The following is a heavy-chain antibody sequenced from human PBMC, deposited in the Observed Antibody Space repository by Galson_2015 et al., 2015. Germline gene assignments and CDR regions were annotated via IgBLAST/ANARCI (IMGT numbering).Heavy chain of an antibody. V-gene: IGHV3-48*02. D-gene: IGHD2-2*02. CDR1: GFTFSSYS. CDR3: ARIYCSSTSCYTRDAFDI. Sequence: SLRLSCAASGFTFSSYSMNWVRQAPGKGLEWVSYISSSSSTIYYADSVKGRFTISRDNAKNSLYLQMNSLRDEDTAVYYCARIYCSSTSCYTRDAFDIWGQGTMVTVSS. CDR2: ISSSSSTI. J-gene: IGHJ3*02.